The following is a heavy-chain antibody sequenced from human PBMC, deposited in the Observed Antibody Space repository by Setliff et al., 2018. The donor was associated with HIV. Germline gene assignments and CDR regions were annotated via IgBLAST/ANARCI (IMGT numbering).Heavy chain of an antibody. D-gene: IGHD6-6*01. J-gene: IGHJ4*02. V-gene: IGHV1-69*05. Sequence: SVKVSCKASGGSFGSFAISWVRQAPGQGLEWMGRIIPIFGTPNYAQKFQGRVTITRDTSASTAYMELSSLRSVDTAVYYCAEGRSSSYLDSWGPGTLVTVSS. CDR2: IIPIFGTP. CDR1: GGSFGSFA. CDR3: AEGRSSSYLDS.